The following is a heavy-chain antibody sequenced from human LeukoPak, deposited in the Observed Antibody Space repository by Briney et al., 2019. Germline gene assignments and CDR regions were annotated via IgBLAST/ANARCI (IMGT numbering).Heavy chain of an antibody. CDR1: GGSFSGYY. Sequence: SETLSLTCAVYGGSFSGYYWSWIRQPPGKGLEWIGEINHSGSTNYNPSLKSRVTISVDTSKNQFSLKLSSVTAADTAMYYCARDPYSGYYGAYYYYYMDVWGKGTTVTISS. CDR3: ARDPYSGYYGAYYYYYMDV. D-gene: IGHD5-12*01. V-gene: IGHV4-34*01. CDR2: INHSGST. J-gene: IGHJ6*03.